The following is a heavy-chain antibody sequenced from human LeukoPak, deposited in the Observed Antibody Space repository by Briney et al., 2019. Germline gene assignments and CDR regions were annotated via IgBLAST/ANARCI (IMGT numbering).Heavy chain of an antibody. CDR2: ISPYNGNT. CDR3: ARDWAVVTHHAFDI. Sequence: GASVKVSCKASGGTFSSYAISWVRQAPGQGLEWMGWISPYNGNTIYAQNLQGRVTMTTDTSTSTAYMELRSLRSDDTAVYYCARDWAVVTHHAFDIWGQGTMVTVSS. J-gene: IGHJ3*02. CDR1: GGTFSSYA. D-gene: IGHD4-23*01. V-gene: IGHV1-18*01.